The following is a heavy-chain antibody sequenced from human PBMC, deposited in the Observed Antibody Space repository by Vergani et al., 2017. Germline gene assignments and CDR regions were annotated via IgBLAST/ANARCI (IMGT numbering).Heavy chain of an antibody. J-gene: IGHJ5*01. Sequence: QVQLVESEGGVVQPGRPLTLSCVVSGFTFSSHGMHWVRQAPGKGLVWVAVIWYDGSNKYYGASVKGRFTISRDNSKNTLYLQMNSLRVKDTDVYYCARWSNEKRLDSWGQGTLVTVSS. CDR3: ARWSNEKRLDS. CDR1: GFTFSSHG. CDR2: IWYDGSNK. V-gene: IGHV3-33*01. D-gene: IGHD1-1*01.